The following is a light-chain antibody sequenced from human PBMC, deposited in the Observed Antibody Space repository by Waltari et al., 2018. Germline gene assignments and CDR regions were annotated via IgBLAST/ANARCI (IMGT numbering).Light chain of an antibody. Sequence: DIQMTQSPSSLSASVVDRVTITCQASQDISNYLNWYQQKPDKAPKLLIYDASNLETGVPSRFSGSGSGTDFTFTISSLQPEDIATYYCQQYDNLPVFGPGTKVDIK. CDR3: QQYDNLPV. V-gene: IGKV1-33*01. J-gene: IGKJ3*01. CDR2: DAS. CDR1: QDISNY.